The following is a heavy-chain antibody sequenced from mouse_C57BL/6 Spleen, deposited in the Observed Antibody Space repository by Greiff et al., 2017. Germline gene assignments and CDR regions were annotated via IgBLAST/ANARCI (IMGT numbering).Heavy chain of an antibody. CDR3: VRYDYDGYAMDY. J-gene: IGHJ4*01. CDR2: IRSKSNNYAT. V-gene: IGHV10-1*01. CDR1: GFSFNTYA. D-gene: IGHD2-4*01. Sequence: EVQRVESGGGLVQPKGSLKLSCAASGFSFNTYAMNWVRQAPGKGLEWVARIRSKSNNYATYYADSVKDRFTISRDDSESMLYLQMNNLKTEDTAMYYCVRYDYDGYAMDYWGQGTSVTVSS.